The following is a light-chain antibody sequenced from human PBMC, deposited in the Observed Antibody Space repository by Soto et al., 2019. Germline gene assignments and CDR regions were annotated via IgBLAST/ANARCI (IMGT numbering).Light chain of an antibody. CDR2: DVS. V-gene: IGLV2-14*01. Sequence: QSALTQPASVSGSPGQSITIPCTGTSSDVGGYNYVSWYQQHPGKAPKLMIYDVSNRPSGVSNRFSGSKSGNTASLTISGLQAEDEAYYYCSSYTSSSTQVFGTGTKVTVL. CDR3: SSYTSSSTQV. CDR1: SSDVGGYNY. J-gene: IGLJ1*01.